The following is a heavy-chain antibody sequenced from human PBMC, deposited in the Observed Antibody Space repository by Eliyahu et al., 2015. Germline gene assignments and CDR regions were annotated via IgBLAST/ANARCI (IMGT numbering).Heavy chain of an antibody. Sequence: PSFQGHVTISADKSITTAYLQWSSLKASDTAMYYCARRRRSSGGYYFDSWGQGTLVTVSS. J-gene: IGHJ4*02. CDR3: ARRRRSSGGYYFDS. V-gene: IGHV5-10-1*01. D-gene: IGHD3-10*01.